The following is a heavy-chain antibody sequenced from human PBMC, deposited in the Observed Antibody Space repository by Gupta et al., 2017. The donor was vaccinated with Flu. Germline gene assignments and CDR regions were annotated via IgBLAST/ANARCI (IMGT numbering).Heavy chain of an antibody. CDR2: ITSSGRDV. Sequence: QAQLVQSGGGLVNPGGSLGLSCVASGFTFPDHFMSWIRQAPGKGPEWVAYITSSGRDVYYVDSVKGRFTVTRDNARNLVFLHMHNLRPQDTAVYYCARDRRDLDKGYYYYYMDVWGKGAAVTVSS. J-gene: IGHJ6*03. V-gene: IGHV3-11*01. CDR3: ARDRRDLDKGYYYYYMDV. CDR1: GFTFPDHF. D-gene: IGHD3-9*01.